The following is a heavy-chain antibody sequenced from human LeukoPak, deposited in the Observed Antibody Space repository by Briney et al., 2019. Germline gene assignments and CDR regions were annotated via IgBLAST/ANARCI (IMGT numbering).Heavy chain of an antibody. J-gene: IGHJ4*02. V-gene: IGHV4-4*07. CDR3: AREYSYDSSGYSY. D-gene: IGHD3-22*01. CDR2: MYSSGRT. Sequence: SETLSLTCTVSGGSISSYYWSWIRQPAGKGLEWIGRMYSSGRTNYNPYLKSGVHISVDKSKNQFSLKLSSVTAADTAVYYCAREYSYDSSGYSYWGQGILVTVSS. CDR1: GGSISSYY.